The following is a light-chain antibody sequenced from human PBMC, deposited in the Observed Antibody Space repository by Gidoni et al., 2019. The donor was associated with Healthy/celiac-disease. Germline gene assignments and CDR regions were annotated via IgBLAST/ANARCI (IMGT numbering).Light chain of an antibody. V-gene: IGKV1-39*01. CDR3: QQSYSTPRT. CDR2: AAS. J-gene: IGKJ4*01. Sequence: DIQMTQSPSSLSAAVGDRVTITCRASQSISSYLNWYQQKPGKDPKLLIYAASSLQSGVPSRFSGSGSGTDFTLPISSLQPADFATYYCQQSYSTPRTFGGGTKVEIK. CDR1: QSISSY.